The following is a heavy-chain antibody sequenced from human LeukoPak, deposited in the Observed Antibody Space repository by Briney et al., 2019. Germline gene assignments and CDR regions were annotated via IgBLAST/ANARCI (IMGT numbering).Heavy chain of an antibody. CDR1: GFTFSSYW. CDR2: IKQDGSEK. CDR3: ARDLWFGDVDY. J-gene: IGHJ4*02. D-gene: IGHD3-10*01. Sequence: GGSLRLSCAASGFTFSSYWMSWVRQALGKGLEWVANIKQDGSEKYYVDSVKGRFTISRDNAKNSLYLQMNSLRAEDTAVYYCARDLWFGDVDYWGQGTLVTVSS. V-gene: IGHV3-7*01.